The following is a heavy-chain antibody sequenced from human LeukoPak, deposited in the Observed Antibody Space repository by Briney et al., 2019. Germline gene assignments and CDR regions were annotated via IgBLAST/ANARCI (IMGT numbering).Heavy chain of an antibody. V-gene: IGHV1-18*01. J-gene: IGHJ1*01. CDR2: ISAYNGYK. D-gene: IGHD2-15*01. CDR1: GYTLTSFS. CDR3: VRGDCSGVSCYLPEYFRH. Sequence: ASVKVSCKASGYTLTSFSISWVRQAPGHGLEWMGWISAYNGYKDYAQRLQGRVTMTTETSTNTAYMELRSLRSDDTAVYYCVRGDCSGVSCYLPEYFRHWGQGTLVTVSS.